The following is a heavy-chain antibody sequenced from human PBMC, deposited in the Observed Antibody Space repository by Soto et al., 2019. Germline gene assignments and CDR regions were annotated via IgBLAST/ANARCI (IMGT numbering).Heavy chain of an antibody. V-gene: IGHV1-69*13. CDR2: IIPIFGTA. D-gene: IGHD1-26*01. J-gene: IGHJ2*01. Sequence: SVKVSCKASGGTFSSYAISWVRQAPGQGLEWMGGIIPIFGTANYAQKFQGRVTITADESTSTAYMELSSLRSEDTAVYYCASSGSYQYWYFDLWGRGTLVTVSS. CDR1: GGTFSSYA. CDR3: ASSGSYQYWYFDL.